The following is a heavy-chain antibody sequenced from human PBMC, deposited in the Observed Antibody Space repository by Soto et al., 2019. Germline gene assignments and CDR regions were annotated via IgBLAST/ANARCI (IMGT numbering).Heavy chain of an antibody. D-gene: IGHD4-17*01. CDR1: GYTFTGYC. CDR3: ARDGMALMTTVEVNANWFDP. V-gene: IGHV1-2*04. J-gene: IGHJ5*02. CDR2: INPNSGGT. Sequence: QVQLVQSGAEGKKPGASVKVSCKASGYTFTGYCMHWVRQAPGQGLEWMGWINPNSGGTNYAQKFQGWVTMTRDTSISTAYMELSRLRSDDTAVYYCARDGMALMTTVEVNANWFDPWGQGTLVTVSS.